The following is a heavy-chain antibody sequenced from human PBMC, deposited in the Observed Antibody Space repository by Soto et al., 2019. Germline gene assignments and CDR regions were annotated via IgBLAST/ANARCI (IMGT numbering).Heavy chain of an antibody. V-gene: IGHV1-46*01. J-gene: IGHJ3*02. CDR2: INPSGGST. CDR3: ARDFPPGTPSYGYDGAFDI. Sequence: QVQLVQSGAEVKKPGASVKVSCKASGYTFTSYYMHWVRQAPGQGLEWMGIINPSGGSTSYAQKFQGRVTMTRDTSTSTVYMELSSLRSEDTAVYYCARDFPPGTPSYGYDGAFDIWGQGTMVTVSS. D-gene: IGHD5-18*01. CDR1: GYTFTSYY.